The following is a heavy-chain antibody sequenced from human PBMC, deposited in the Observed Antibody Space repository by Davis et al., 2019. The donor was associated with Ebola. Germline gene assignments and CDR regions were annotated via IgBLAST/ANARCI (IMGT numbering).Heavy chain of an antibody. D-gene: IGHD5-24*01. CDR1: GFTFSDYY. V-gene: IGHV3-11*01. CDR3: ARDDGDGYNICDY. Sequence: PGGSLRLSCAASGFTFSDYYMRWIRQAPGKGLEWVSYISSSGSTIYYADSVKGRFTISRDNVKNSLYLQMNSLRAEDTAVYYCARDDGDGYNICDYWGQGTLVTVSS. J-gene: IGHJ4*02. CDR2: ISSSGSTI.